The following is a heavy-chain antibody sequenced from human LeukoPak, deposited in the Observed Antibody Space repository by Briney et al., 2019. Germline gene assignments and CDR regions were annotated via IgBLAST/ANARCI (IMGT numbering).Heavy chain of an antibody. CDR2: IIPIFGTA. CDR3: ARDGYYDSRGSWFDP. CDR1: GGTFSSYA. V-gene: IGHV1-69*13. Sequence: LVKVSCKASGGTFSSYAISWVRQAPGQGLEWMGGIIPIFGTANYAQKFQGRVTITADESTSTAYMELSSLRSEDTAVYYCARDGYYDSRGSWFDPWGQGTLVTVSS. D-gene: IGHD3-22*01. J-gene: IGHJ5*02.